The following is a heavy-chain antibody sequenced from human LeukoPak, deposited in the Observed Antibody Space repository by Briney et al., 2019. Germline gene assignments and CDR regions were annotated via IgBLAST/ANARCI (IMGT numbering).Heavy chain of an antibody. CDR2: ISSSSSTI. Sequence: GGSLRLSCAASGFTFSSYSMNWVRQAAGKGLEWVSYISSSSSTIYYAVFVKGRFTISRDNDKNSLYLQINSLRADDTAVYYCAREADALDIWGQGTMVTVSS. CDR3: AREADALDI. J-gene: IGHJ3*02. V-gene: IGHV3-48*04. CDR1: GFTFSSYS.